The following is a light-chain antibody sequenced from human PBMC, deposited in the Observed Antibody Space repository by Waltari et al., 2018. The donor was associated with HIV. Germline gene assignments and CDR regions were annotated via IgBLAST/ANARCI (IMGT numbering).Light chain of an antibody. CDR1: SSDVGGYKY. CDR2: DVS. CDR3: TSYTSSSGYV. J-gene: IGLJ1*01. V-gene: IGLV2-14*01. Sequence: QSALTQPASVSGSPGQSITISCTGTSSDVGGYKYVSWYQQHPGKAPKFMIYDVSNRPSGVSNRFSGSKSGNTASLTTSGLQAEDEADYYCTSYTSSSGYVFGTGTKVTVL.